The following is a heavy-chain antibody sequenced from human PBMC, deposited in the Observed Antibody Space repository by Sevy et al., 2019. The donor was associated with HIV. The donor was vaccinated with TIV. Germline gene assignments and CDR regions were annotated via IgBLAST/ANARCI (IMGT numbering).Heavy chain of an antibody. CDR1: GGSFSGYY. CDR3: ARVRFFRYGMDV. J-gene: IGHJ6*02. V-gene: IGHV4-34*01. D-gene: IGHD3-3*01. Sequence: SETLSLTCAVYGGSFSGYYWSWIRQPPGKGLEWIGEINHSGSTNYNPSLKSRVTISVDTSKNQFSLKLSFVTAADTAVYYCARVRFFRYGMDVWGQGTTVTVSS. CDR2: INHSGST.